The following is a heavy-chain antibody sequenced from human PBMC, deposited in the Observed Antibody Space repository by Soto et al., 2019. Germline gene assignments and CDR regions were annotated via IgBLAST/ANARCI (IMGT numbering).Heavy chain of an antibody. CDR1: GFTVSSNY. CDR2: IYSGGSA. J-gene: IGHJ1*01. D-gene: IGHD4-17*01. Sequence: GGSLSLSCAASGFTVSSNYMSWVRQAPGKGLEWVSVIYSGGSAYYADSVKGRFTISRHNSKNTLYLQMNSLRAEDTAVYYCARALGGDYVEYFQHWGQGTLVTVSS. CDR3: ARALGGDYVEYFQH. V-gene: IGHV3-53*04.